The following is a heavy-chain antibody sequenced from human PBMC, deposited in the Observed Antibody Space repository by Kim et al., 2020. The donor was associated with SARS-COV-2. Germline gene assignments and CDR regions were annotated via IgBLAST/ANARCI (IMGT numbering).Heavy chain of an antibody. V-gene: IGHV1-46*01. D-gene: IGHD1-26*01. J-gene: IGHJ4*02. Sequence: NFQGRLTLTRDTSTSTVYMELSSLRSEDTAVYYCARLMSGLGATRSPIDYWGQGTLVTVSS. CDR3: ARLMSGLGATRSPIDY.